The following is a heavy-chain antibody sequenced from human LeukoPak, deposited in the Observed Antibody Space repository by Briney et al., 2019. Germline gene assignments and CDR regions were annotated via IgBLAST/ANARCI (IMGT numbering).Heavy chain of an antibody. Sequence: GGSLRLSCAASGFTFSSYWMSWVRQAPGKGLEWVSAISGSGGSTYYADSVKGRFTISRDNSKNTLYLQMNSLRAEDTAVYYCAKLTLGYCSSTSCYPDYWGQGTLVTASS. J-gene: IGHJ4*02. V-gene: IGHV3-23*01. CDR1: GFTFSSYW. CDR3: AKLTLGYCSSTSCYPDY. CDR2: ISGSGGST. D-gene: IGHD2-2*01.